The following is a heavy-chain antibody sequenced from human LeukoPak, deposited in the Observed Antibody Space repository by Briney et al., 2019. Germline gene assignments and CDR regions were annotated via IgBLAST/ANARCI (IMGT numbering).Heavy chain of an antibody. V-gene: IGHV4-4*07. D-gene: IGHD6-19*01. J-gene: IGHJ4*02. CDR2: IYTSGST. CDR1: GGSISSCY. CDR3: ARGGYSSGWLKYYFDY. Sequence: SQTLSLTCTVSGGSISSCYWSWIRQPAGKGLEWIGRIYTSGSTNYNPSLKSRVTISVDKSKNQFSLKLSSVTAADTAVYYCARGGYSSGWLKYYFDYWGQGTLVTVSS.